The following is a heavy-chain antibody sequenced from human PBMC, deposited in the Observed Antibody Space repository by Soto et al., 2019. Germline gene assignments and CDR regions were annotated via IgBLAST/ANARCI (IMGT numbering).Heavy chain of an antibody. Sequence: GGSLRLSCAASGFTFSSYAMSWVRQAPGKGLEWVSAISGSGGSTYYADSVKGRFTISRDNSKNTLYLQMNSLRAEDTAVHYCATSIAVADFEYFQHWGQGTLVTVSS. V-gene: IGHV3-23*01. CDR1: GFTFSSYA. J-gene: IGHJ1*01. D-gene: IGHD6-19*01. CDR2: ISGSGGST. CDR3: ATSIAVADFEYFQH.